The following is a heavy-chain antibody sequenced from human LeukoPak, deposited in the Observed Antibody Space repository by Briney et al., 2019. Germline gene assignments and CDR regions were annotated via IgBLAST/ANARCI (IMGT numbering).Heavy chain of an antibody. J-gene: IGHJ4*02. CDR2: IYNDGST. V-gene: IGHV3-53*01. CDR1: GLTVSSSY. Sequence: GGSLRLSCAASGLTVSSSYMSWVRQAPGKGLEWVSIIYNDGSTYYADSVKGRFTISRDNSKNTLYLQMNSLRAEDTAVYYCAKRGYALGVTDTFDYWGQGTLVTVSS. CDR3: AKRGYALGVTDTFDY. D-gene: IGHD3-10*02.